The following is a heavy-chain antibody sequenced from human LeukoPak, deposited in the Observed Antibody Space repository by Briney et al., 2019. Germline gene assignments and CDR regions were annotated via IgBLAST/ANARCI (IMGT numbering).Heavy chain of an antibody. V-gene: IGHV3-74*01. CDR3: VRHNYGYDY. CDR1: GLDFSRYW. D-gene: IGHD3-10*01. J-gene: IGHJ4*02. Sequence: PGGSLRLSCAASGLDFSRYWMHCVRQVPGKAGVWVSHSHSDGNSVSYADSVKGRFTVSRDNAKNTLYLQMNRLRSEDTAVYYCVRHNYGYDYWGQGTQVTVSS. CDR2: SHSDGNSV.